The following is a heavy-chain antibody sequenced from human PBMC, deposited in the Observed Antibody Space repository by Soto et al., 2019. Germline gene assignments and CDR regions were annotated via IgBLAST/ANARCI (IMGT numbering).Heavy chain of an antibody. CDR1: GGSFSGYY. CDR2: INHSGST. Sequence: SETLSLTCAVYGGSFSGYYWSWIRQPPGKGLEWIGEINHSGSTNYNPSLKSRVTISVDTSKNRFSLKLSSVTAADTAVYYCAREGYSYGYGGGFVNYWGQGTLVTVSS. D-gene: IGHD5-18*01. J-gene: IGHJ4*02. V-gene: IGHV4-34*01. CDR3: AREGYSYGYGGGFVNY.